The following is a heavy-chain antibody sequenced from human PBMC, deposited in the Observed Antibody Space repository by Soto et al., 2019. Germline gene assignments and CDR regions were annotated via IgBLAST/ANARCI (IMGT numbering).Heavy chain of an antibody. V-gene: IGHV4-34*01. J-gene: IGHJ1*01. Sequence: SETLSRTCSIYSGSCSGYYWSWIRQPPGKGLEWIGEISQSGQTNYIPSLKSRVSISIDTSKKQFSLNLDSVSAAETAVYYCARAPKDSCSSQTRPGFWGQGTLVTVSS. CDR3: ARAPKDSCSSQTRPGF. D-gene: IGHD6-6*01. CDR1: SGSCSGYY. CDR2: ISQSGQT.